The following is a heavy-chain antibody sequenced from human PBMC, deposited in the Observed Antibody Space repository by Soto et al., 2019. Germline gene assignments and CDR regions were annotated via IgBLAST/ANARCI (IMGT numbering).Heavy chain of an antibody. Sequence: SVKVSCKASGGTFSSYAISWVRQAPGQGLEWMGGIIPIFGTANYAQKFQGRVTITADESTSTAYMELSSLRSEDTAVYYCARDGGEGYCSGGSCLPWGQGTLVTVSS. CDR2: IIPIFGTA. CDR3: ARDGGEGYCSGGSCLP. D-gene: IGHD2-15*01. CDR1: GGTFSSYA. V-gene: IGHV1-69*13. J-gene: IGHJ5*02.